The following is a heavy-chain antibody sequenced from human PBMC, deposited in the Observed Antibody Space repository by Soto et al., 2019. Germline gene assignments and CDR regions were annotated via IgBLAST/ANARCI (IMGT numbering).Heavy chain of an antibody. D-gene: IGHD3-22*01. CDR1: GGSLSSYY. CDR2: IYYTGTT. Sequence: SETMSLTCTVSGGSLSSYYWILIRQPPGKGLEWIGYIYYTGTTTYNPSIKSRVTISVDSSKNQFSLNLTSVSAADTAVYYCARLGGFYQSLDSWGQGTLVTVSS. V-gene: IGHV4-59*08. J-gene: IGHJ5*01. CDR3: ARLGGFYQSLDS.